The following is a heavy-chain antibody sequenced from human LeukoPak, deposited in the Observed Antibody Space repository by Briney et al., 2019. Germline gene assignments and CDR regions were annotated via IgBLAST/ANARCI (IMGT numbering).Heavy chain of an antibody. D-gene: IGHD1-26*01. Sequence: SQTLSLTCAISGDSVSTNSAAWDRIRQSPSRGLEWLGRTYYRSKWYYDYAVAVKSRISINPDTSKNQFSLQLSSVTPEDTAVYYCARDPVGGSTIFDHWGQGTLVTVSS. CDR1: GDSVSTNSAA. J-gene: IGHJ4*02. CDR2: TYYRSKWYY. CDR3: ARDPVGGSTIFDH. V-gene: IGHV6-1*01.